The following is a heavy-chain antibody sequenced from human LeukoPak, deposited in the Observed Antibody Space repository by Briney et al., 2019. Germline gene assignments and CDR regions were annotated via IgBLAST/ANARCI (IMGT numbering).Heavy chain of an antibody. CDR1: GYTFTGYY. CDR2: INPNSGGT. V-gene: IGHV1-2*02. Sequence: ASVKVSCKASGYTFTGYYMHWVRQAPGQGLEWMGWINPNSGGTNYAQKFQGRVTMTRDTSISTAYMELSRLRSDDTAVYYCARSPIFTRAFDIWGQGTMVTVSS. CDR3: ARSPIFTRAFDI. D-gene: IGHD3-3*02. J-gene: IGHJ3*02.